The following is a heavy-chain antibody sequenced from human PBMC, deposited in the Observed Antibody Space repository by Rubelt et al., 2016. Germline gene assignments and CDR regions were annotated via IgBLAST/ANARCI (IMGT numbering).Heavy chain of an antibody. J-gene: IGHJ4*02. CDR1: GYTLTTFG. V-gene: IGHV1-18*01. Sequence: QVQLVQSGAEVKNPGASVKVSCKASGYTLTTFGLTWVRQAPGQGLEWMGWIRPYNGITNYQQTLQGRVTMTTDTSTSTAYMELSSVKSEDTAVFYCARNEGGGLDYWGQGTLVIVSS. CDR3: ARNEGGGLDY. CDR2: IRPYNGIT. D-gene: IGHD2-15*01.